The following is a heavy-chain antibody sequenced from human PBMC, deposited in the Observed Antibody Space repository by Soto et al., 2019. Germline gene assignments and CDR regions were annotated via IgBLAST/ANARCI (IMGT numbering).Heavy chain of an antibody. D-gene: IGHD2-8*01. J-gene: IGHJ1*01. CDR3: ARESKWYGGQYFQD. V-gene: IGHV3-23*01. CDR2: ISGSGDKT. CDR1: GFTFKYYA. Sequence: EVQLLQSGGGLTQPGTSLRLSCAVSGFTFKYYAMTWVRQAPGKGLEWVSTISGSGDKTDYADSVKGRFRVSRDNSKDTLYLQMDSLRADDTALYYCARESKWYGGQYFQDWGQGTLVIVSS.